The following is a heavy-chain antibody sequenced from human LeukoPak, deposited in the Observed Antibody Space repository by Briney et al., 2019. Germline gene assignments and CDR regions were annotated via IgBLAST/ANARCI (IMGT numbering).Heavy chain of an antibody. V-gene: IGHV4-39*01. CDR1: CSSISSSSYY. CDR2: IYYSGST. CDR3: AIEGDDFWSGYYGGMDV. J-gene: IGHJ6*02. D-gene: IGHD3-3*01. Sequence: SETLSLTCTVSCSSISSSSYYWGGIRQPPWKGLEWIGSIYYSGSTYYNPSLKSRVTISVDTSKNQFSLKLSSVTAADTAVYYCAIEGDDFWSGYYGGMDVWGQGTTVTVSS.